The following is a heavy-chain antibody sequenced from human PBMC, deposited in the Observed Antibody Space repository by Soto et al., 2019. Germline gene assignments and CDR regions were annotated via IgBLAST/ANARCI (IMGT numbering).Heavy chain of an antibody. CDR2: INPNSGGT. V-gene: IGHV1-2*02. Sequence: GASGKVCCKASGYTFTGYEMDWVRQAPGQGLEWMGWINPNSGGTNYAQKFQGRVTMTRDTSISTAYMELSRLRSDDTAVYYCARHLPSSTHYWAQGPLLTLS. J-gene: IGHJ4*02. D-gene: IGHD6-19*01. CDR3: ARHLPSSTHY. CDR1: GYTFTGYE.